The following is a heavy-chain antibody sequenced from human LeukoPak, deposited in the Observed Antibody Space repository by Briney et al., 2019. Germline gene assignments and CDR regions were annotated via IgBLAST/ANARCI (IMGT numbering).Heavy chain of an antibody. Sequence: GGSLRLSCAASGFTFSSYGMHWVRQAPGKGLEWVAVIWYDGSNKYYADSVKGRFTISRDNSKNTLYLQMNSLRAEDTAVYYCARAPGGIVVVPAAISYFQHWGQGTLATVSS. D-gene: IGHD2-2*01. J-gene: IGHJ1*01. CDR1: GFTFSSYG. CDR3: ARAPGGIVVVPAAISYFQH. CDR2: IWYDGSNK. V-gene: IGHV3-33*01.